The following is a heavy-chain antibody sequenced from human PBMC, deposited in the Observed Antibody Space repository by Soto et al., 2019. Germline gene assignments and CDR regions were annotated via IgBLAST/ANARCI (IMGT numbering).Heavy chain of an antibody. CDR1: GGTFSTSS. Sequence: QLQLVQSGTEVKEPGSSVKVSCKAYGGTFSTSSFVWLRQGPGQGLEWMGGIILMFTRTNFALKFQSRVTFSTDESTRTTYMQLRSMTSEDTAIYYCARDVVRSTAGDSWGQGMLVTVSS. D-gene: IGHD2-15*01. J-gene: IGHJ4*02. CDR3: ARDVVRSTAGDS. V-gene: IGHV1-69*01. CDR2: IILMFTRT.